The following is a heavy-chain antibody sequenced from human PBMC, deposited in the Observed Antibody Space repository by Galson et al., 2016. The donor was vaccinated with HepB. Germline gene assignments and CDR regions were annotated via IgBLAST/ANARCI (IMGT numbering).Heavy chain of an antibody. CDR3: TSLTTGILRGTAY. Sequence: SLRLSCAVSGFTFRGSAMHWIRQASGKGLEWVGRIISKTNNYATAYAASVKGRFTIARDDSKNTAYLLMNSLKTEDTAVYYCTSLTTGILRGTAYWGQGTLVTVSS. V-gene: IGHV3-73*01. CDR2: IISKTNNYAT. CDR1: GFTFRGSA. J-gene: IGHJ4*02. D-gene: IGHD4-17*01.